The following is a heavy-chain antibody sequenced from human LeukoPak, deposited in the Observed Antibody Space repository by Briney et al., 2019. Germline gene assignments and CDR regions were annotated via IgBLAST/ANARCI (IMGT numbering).Heavy chain of an antibody. Sequence: TLSLTCTVSGGSISSGSYYWSWIRQPAGKGLEWIGRIYTSGSTNYNPSLKSRVTISVDTSKNQFSLKLSSVTAADTAVYFCARKGDVWGKGTTVTVSS. J-gene: IGHJ6*04. V-gene: IGHV4-61*02. CDR3: ARKGDV. CDR2: IYTSGST. CDR1: GGSISSGSYY.